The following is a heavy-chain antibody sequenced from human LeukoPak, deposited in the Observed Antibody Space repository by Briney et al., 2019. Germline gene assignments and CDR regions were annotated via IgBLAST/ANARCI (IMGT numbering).Heavy chain of an antibody. D-gene: IGHD6-13*01. V-gene: IGHV3-7*01. CDR3: AKDGSSWYEDTWFDP. J-gene: IGHJ5*02. CDR2: IRQDGGET. CDR1: GFTFSSYG. Sequence: GGSLRLSCAASGFTFSSYGMHWVRQVPGKGLEWVANIRQDGGETKYMDSVKGRFTISRDNPKNSLYLQMNSLRVEDTAVYYCAKDGSSWYEDTWFDPWGQGTLVIVSS.